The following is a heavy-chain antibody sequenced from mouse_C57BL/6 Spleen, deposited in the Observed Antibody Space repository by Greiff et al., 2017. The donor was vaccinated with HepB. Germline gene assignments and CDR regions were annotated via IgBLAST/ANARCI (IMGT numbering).Heavy chain of an antibody. CDR1: GFTFSDYY. Sequence: EVKLMESEGGLVQPGSSMKLSCTASGFTFSDYYMAWVRQVPEKGLEWVANINYDGSSTYYLDSLKSRFIISRDNAKNILYLQMSSLKSEDTATYYCTRAGSTMVTTGYFDYWGQGTTLTVSS. CDR2: INYDGSST. V-gene: IGHV5-16*01. D-gene: IGHD2-2*01. CDR3: TRAGSTMVTTGYFDY. J-gene: IGHJ2*01.